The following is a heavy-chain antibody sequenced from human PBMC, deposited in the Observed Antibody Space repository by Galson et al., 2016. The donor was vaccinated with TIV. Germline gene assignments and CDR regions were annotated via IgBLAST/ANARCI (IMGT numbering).Heavy chain of an antibody. D-gene: IGHD3-16*01. CDR2: INPDSGDT. Sequence: SGAEVNKPGESLKISCKASGYIFRNFYMHWVRQAPGQGFQWMGRINPDSGDTTYPPTFQGKVTMTRDKATNTVYMELSSLISADPAVYFSPGGYHFGVLGYFDYWCQGTLVTVSS. V-gene: IGHV1-46*03. J-gene: IGHJ4*02. CDR3: PGGYHFGVLGYFDY. CDR1: GYIFRNFY.